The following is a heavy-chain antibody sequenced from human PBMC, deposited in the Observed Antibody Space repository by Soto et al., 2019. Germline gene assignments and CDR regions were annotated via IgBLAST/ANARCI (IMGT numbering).Heavy chain of an antibody. J-gene: IGHJ4*02. CDR1: GFTFSGYR. CDR2: ITSDTKTI. Sequence: EVQLVESGGDLVQRGGSLRLFCVGSGFTFSGYRMDWVRQAPGKGLEWFSYITSDTKTIKYADSVKGRFTISRDNAKNSVYLQMNSLRDEDTAVYYCARSVEGHFDYWGQGTVVTVSS. CDR3: ARSVEGHFDY. D-gene: IGHD6-19*01. V-gene: IGHV3-48*02.